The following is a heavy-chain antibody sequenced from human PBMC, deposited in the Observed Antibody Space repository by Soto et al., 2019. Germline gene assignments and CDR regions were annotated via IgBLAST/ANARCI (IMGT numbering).Heavy chain of an antibody. CDR2: IYRGCSTV. CDR1: GFTFSDFH. D-gene: IGHD1-26*01. CDR3: AKRIVGTTGHAFDV. Sequence: QVQLVESGGGLVKPGGSLRLSCAASGFTFSDFHMILVRQAPGKGLEWISYIYRGCSTVSYADSVQGRFTISRDNAKNSLYLQLDSLRVEDTAVYYCAKRIVGTTGHAFDVWGQGTTVTISS. J-gene: IGHJ6*02. V-gene: IGHV3-11*01.